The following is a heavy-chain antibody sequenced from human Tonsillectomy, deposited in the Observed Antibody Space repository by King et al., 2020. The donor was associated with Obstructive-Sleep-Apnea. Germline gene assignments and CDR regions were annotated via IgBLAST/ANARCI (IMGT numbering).Heavy chain of an antibody. CDR3: ARQSGTTLLDD. CDR2: IDPSDSYT. V-gene: IGHV5-10-1*03. CDR1: GYRFTNYW. D-gene: IGHD1-7*01. J-gene: IGHJ4*02. Sequence: VQLVESGADMKKPGESLRISCKGSGYRFTNYWINWVRQMPGKGLEWMGRIDPSDSYTTYSPSFHGHITISADKSISTAYLQWSSLEASDCAMYYCARQSGTTLLDDWGQGTLVTVSS.